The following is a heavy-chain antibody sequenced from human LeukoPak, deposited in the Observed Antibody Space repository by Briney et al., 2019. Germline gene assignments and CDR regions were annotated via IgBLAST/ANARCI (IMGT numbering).Heavy chain of an antibody. D-gene: IGHD3-10*01. J-gene: IGHJ6*03. V-gene: IGHV4-59*12. Sequence: SSETLSLTCTVSGGSISSYYWSWIRQPPGKGLEWIGYIYYSGSTNYNPSLRSRVTISVDTSKNQFSLKLSSVTAADTAVCYCLRYYYYYYYMDVWGKGTTVTVSS. CDR1: GGSISSYY. CDR2: IYYSGST. CDR3: LRYYYYYYYMDV.